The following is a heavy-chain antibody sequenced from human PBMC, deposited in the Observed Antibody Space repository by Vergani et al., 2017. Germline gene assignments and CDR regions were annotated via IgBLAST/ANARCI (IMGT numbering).Heavy chain of an antibody. V-gene: IGHV3-21*01. D-gene: IGHD3-3*01. CDR2: ISSSGSTI. Sequence: EVQLVESGGGLVKPGGSLRLSCAASGFTFSSYSMNWVRQAPGKGLEWVSSISSSGSTIYYADSVKGRFTISRDNAKNSLYLQMNSLRAEDTAVYYCARDRIDFWSGYSPLPYYYYMDVWGKGTTVTVSS. CDR1: GFTFSSYS. J-gene: IGHJ6*03. CDR3: ARDRIDFWSGYSPLPYYYYMDV.